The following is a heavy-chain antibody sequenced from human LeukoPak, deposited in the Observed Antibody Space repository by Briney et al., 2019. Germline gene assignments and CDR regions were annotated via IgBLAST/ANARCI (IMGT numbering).Heavy chain of an antibody. CDR1: GFSFTSFA. Sequence: GGSLRLSCAASGFSFTSFAMHWVRQAPGKGLEYVSAVGTEGVSAYYANSVKGRFTISRDNSKNTLYLEMDSLRPEDTAVYYCVRGGCTTSTCCDYWGQGTLVTVSS. CDR3: VRGGCTTSTCCDY. J-gene: IGHJ4*02. V-gene: IGHV3-64*01. D-gene: IGHD2/OR15-2a*01. CDR2: VGTEGVSA.